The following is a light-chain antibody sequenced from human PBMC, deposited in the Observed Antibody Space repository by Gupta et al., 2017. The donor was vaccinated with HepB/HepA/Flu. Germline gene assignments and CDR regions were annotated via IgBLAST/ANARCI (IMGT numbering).Light chain of an antibody. CDR1: QTVDSR. J-gene: IGKJ4*01. CDR3: QQHSNWPPLT. Sequence: ELVMTQSPATLSVSPGERVTLSCRASQTVDSRLAWYQQKPGQAPRILIYGSSTRATGIPARFTGSGFGTEFTLTISSLQSEDFAVYYCQQHSNWPPLTFGGGTKVEIK. V-gene: IGKV3-15*01. CDR2: GSS.